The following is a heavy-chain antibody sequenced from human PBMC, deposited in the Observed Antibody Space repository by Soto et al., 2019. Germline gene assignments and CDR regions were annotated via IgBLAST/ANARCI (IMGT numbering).Heavy chain of an antibody. D-gene: IGHD6-13*01. V-gene: IGHV1-18*01. CDR2: ISAYTGNT. J-gene: IGHJ5*02. CDR3: ARGKNRQQLAP. Sequence: GASVKVSCKASGYSFTDYGIAWVRQAPGQGLEWMGWISAYTGNTNNEQKFQGRVTMTRDRPTSTAYMELRSLRSDDTAVYFCARGKNRQQLAPWGQGTLVTVSS. CDR1: GYSFTDYG.